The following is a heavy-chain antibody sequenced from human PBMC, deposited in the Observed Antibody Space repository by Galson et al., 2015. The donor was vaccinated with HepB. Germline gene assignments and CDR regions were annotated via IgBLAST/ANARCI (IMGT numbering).Heavy chain of an antibody. D-gene: IGHD6-19*01. J-gene: IGHJ4*02. V-gene: IGHV3-11*05. Sequence: SLRLSCAASGFTFSDYYMSWIRQAPGKGLEWVSYISSSSSYTNYADSVKGRFTISRDNAKNSLYLQMNSLRAEDTAVYYCARGNLYSSGWSDYWGQGTLVTVSS. CDR1: GFTFSDYY. CDR3: ARGNLYSSGWSDY. CDR2: ISSSSSYT.